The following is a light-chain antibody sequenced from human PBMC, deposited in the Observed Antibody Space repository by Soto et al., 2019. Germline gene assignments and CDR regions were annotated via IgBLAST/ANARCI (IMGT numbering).Light chain of an antibody. CDR2: WAS. CDR1: QSFLYSSNNKNY. CDR3: QQYYSILYT. Sequence: DIVMTQSPESLAVSLGERATINCTSSQSFLYSSNNKNYLAWYQQKPGQPPKLLIYWASTRESGVPDRFRGSGSGTDFTLTISSLQAEDVAVYYCQQYYSILYTFGQGTKVDIK. J-gene: IGKJ2*01. V-gene: IGKV4-1*01.